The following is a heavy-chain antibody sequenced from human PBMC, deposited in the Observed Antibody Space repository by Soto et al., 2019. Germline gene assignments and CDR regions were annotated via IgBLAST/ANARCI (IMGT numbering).Heavy chain of an antibody. J-gene: IGHJ6*03. V-gene: IGHV4-59*01. CDR1: SGSISSYY. D-gene: IGHD3-3*01. Sequence: SETLSLTCTVSSGSISSYYWSWIRQPPGKGLEWIGYIYYSGSTNYNPSLKSRVTISVDTSKNQFSLKLSSVTAADTAVYYCARGLFGVVIFRYYYMDVWGKGTTVTVSS. CDR2: IYYSGST. CDR3: ARGLFGVVIFRYYYMDV.